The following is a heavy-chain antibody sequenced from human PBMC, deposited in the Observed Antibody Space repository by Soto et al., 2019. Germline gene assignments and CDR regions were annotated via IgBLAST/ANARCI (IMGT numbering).Heavy chain of an antibody. CDR2: INPSGGST. J-gene: IGHJ6*03. CDR3: ATPASPGNYYYYMDV. Sequence: ASVNVSCKASGYTFTSYYMHWVRQAPGQGLEWMGIINPSGGSTSYAQKFQGRVTMTRDTSTSTVYMELSSLRSEDTAVYYCATPASPGNYYYYMDVWGKGTTVTVSS. V-gene: IGHV1-46*03. D-gene: IGHD2-2*01. CDR1: GYTFTSYY.